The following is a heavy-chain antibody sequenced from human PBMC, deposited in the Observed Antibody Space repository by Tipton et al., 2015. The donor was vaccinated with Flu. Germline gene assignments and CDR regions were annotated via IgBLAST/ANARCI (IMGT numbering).Heavy chain of an antibody. V-gene: IGHV1-2*02. J-gene: IGHJ6*02. D-gene: IGHD2-15*01. CDR1: GYTFTGYF. CDR3: ARVGYCSGATCYYGSSYYYYFGLDV. CDR2: IDPRSGAT. Sequence: QVQLVQSGAEVKKPGASVKVSCKASGYTFTGYFIHWVRKAPGQGPEWMGWIDPRSGATNYEQKFQGRVTMTRDSSITTAYMELSSLKSDDTAVYYCARVGYCSGATCYYGSSYYYYFGLDVWGQGTTVTVSS.